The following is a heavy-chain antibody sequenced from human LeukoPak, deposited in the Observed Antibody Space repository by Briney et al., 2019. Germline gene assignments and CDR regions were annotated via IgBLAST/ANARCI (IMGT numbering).Heavy chain of an antibody. D-gene: IGHD3-16*01. CDR2: TYTSGST. CDR3: ASYTDAFDI. J-gene: IGHJ3*02. Sequence: SETLSLTCTVSGGSISSYYWSWIRQPPGKGLEWIGRTYTSGSTNYNPSLKSRVTISVDTSKNQFSLKLSSVTAADTAVYYCASYTDAFDIWGQGTMVTVSS. V-gene: IGHV4-4*07. CDR1: GGSISSYY.